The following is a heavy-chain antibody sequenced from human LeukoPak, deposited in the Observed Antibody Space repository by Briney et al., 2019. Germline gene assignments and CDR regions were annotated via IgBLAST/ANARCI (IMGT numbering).Heavy chain of an antibody. J-gene: IGHJ4*02. CDR2: IYENGGTT. CDR3: AKDFRIGYSAHFDY. Sequence: GGSLRLSCVGSGFTFRSHAMSWVRQAPEKGLEFVSGIYENGGTTYYADSVKGRFSITRDNSKNTLYLQMDSLRGENTAVYYCAKDFRIGYSAHFDYWGQGALVTVSS. D-gene: IGHD2-21*01. V-gene: IGHV3-23*01. CDR1: GFTFRSHA.